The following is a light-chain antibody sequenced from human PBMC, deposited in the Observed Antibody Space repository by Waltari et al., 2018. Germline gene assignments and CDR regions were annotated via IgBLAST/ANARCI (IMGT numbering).Light chain of an antibody. CDR2: HAS. V-gene: IGKV1-5*01. CDR1: QSISSW. CDR3: QQYNGYFTWT. J-gene: IGKJ1*01. Sequence: DTQMTQSPSTLSASVGDTVTITCRASQSISSWLAWYQQKPGKAPKLLIFHASSLESGVPSRFSGGGSGVEFTLTISSLQPDDFATYFCQQYNGYFTWTFGEGTKVEIK.